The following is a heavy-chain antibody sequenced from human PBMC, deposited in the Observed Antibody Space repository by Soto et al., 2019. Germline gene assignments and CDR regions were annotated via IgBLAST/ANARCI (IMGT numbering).Heavy chain of an antibody. CDR2: IYYSGST. V-gene: IGHV4-59*12. CDR3: ARAPTSSGWLEGLGDFDY. CDR1: GGSISSYY. J-gene: IGHJ4*02. D-gene: IGHD6-19*01. Sequence: SETLSLTCTVSGGSISSYYWSWIRQPPGKGLEWIGYIYYSGSTNYNPSLKSRVTISVDTSKNQFSLKLSSVTAADTAVYYCARAPTSSGWLEGLGDFDYWGQGTLVTVSS.